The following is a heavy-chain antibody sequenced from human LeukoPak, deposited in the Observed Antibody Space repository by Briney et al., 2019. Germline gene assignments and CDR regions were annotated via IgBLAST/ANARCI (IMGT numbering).Heavy chain of an antibody. J-gene: IGHJ4*02. D-gene: IGHD3-3*02. CDR1: GDSYSSPY. V-gene: IGHV4-59*11. Sequence: SETLSLTCTVSGDSYSSPYWSWIRQPPGKGLEWIGSFFYTGGTYYNPSLKSRVTISVDTSKNQFSLKLSSVTAADTAVYYCARDIRGYYFDYWGQGTLVTVSS. CDR2: FFYTGGT. CDR3: ARDIRGYYFDY.